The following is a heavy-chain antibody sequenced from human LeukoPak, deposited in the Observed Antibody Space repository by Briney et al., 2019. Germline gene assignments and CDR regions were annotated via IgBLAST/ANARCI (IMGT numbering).Heavy chain of an antibody. Sequence: SETLSLTCTVSGGSISSYYWSWIRQPPGRGLEWIGYIYYSGSTNYNPSLKSRVTISVDTSKNRFSLKLSSVTAADTAVYYCARDRYYYDSSSRYWGQGTLVTVSS. CDR1: GGSISSYY. J-gene: IGHJ4*02. D-gene: IGHD3-22*01. CDR2: IYYSGST. V-gene: IGHV4-59*12. CDR3: ARDRYYYDSSSRY.